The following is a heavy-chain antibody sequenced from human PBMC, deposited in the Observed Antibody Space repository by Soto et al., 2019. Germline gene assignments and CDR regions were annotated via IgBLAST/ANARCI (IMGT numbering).Heavy chain of an antibody. J-gene: IGHJ6*02. CDR1: GGTFSSYA. CDR3: XXXXXXXXXXXDX. V-gene: IGHV1-69*01. Sequence: QVXLVQSGAEVKXPGXSVKVSCKASGGTFSSYAIXXXXXXXXXXXEWMGGIIPIFGKANYAQKFQGRVTITADESTXTAXXELXXLXXEXXXXXXXXXXXXXXXXXXDXWGQGTTVTVSS. CDR2: IIPIFGKA.